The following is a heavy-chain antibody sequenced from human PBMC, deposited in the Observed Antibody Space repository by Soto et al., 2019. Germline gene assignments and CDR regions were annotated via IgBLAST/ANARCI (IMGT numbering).Heavy chain of an antibody. Sequence: QVQLVESGGGVVQPGRSLRLSCAASGFTFSSYGMHGVRQAPGKGLEWVAVIWYDGSNKYYADSVKGRFTISRDNSKNTLDLQMNSLRAEDTAVYYCARDPGDSSGYQYDYWGQGTLVTVSS. CDR2: IWYDGSNK. V-gene: IGHV3-33*01. D-gene: IGHD3-22*01. CDR1: GFTFSSYG. CDR3: ARDPGDSSGYQYDY. J-gene: IGHJ4*02.